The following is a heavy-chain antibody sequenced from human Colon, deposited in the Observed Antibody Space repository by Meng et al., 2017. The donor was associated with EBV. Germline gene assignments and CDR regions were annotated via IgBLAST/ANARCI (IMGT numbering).Heavy chain of an antibody. CDR3: ARGKQDAWELLAY. V-gene: IGHV4-4*02. Sequence: VQPPESGPVLVKPSGTPSLACGASGVSISSNIRWTWVRQPPGKGLQWIGDIDDSGSTNYNPSLNSRISISLDKSKNHFSLKVNSVTAADTAVYYCARGKQDAWELLAYWGQGALVTVSS. J-gene: IGHJ4*02. D-gene: IGHD1-26*01. CDR2: IDDSGST. CDR1: GVSISSNIR.